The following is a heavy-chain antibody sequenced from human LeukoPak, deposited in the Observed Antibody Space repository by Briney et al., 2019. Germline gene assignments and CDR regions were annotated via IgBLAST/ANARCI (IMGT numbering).Heavy chain of an antibody. Sequence: SLRLSCAASGFTFDDYAMHWVRQAPGKGLEWVSGISWNSGSIGYADSVKGRFTISRDNAKNSLYLQMNSLRAEDTALYYCAKDKQWELRAFDIWGQGTMVTVSS. CDR3: AKDKQWELRAFDI. V-gene: IGHV3-9*01. D-gene: IGHD1-26*01. CDR2: ISWNSGSI. J-gene: IGHJ3*02. CDR1: GFTFDDYA.